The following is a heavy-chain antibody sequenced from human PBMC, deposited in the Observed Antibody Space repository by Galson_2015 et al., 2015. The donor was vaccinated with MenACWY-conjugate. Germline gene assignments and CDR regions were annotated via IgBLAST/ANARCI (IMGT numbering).Heavy chain of an antibody. V-gene: IGHV3-7*03. CDR2: IKQDGSEK. D-gene: IGHD1-26*01. Sequence: SLRLSCAASGFTFSSYWMTRVRQAPGKGLEWVGNIKQDGSEKYYVDSVKGRFTISRDNAKNSLYLQMNSLRVEDTAVYYCARVLVGAPYWGQGTLVTVSS. J-gene: IGHJ4*02. CDR3: ARVLVGAPY. CDR1: GFTFSSYW.